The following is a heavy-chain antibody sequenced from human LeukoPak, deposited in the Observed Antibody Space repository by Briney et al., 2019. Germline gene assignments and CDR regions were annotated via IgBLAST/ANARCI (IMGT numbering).Heavy chain of an antibody. CDR2: ISGDGSST. V-gene: IGHV3-74*01. J-gene: IGHJ3*02. Sequence: PGESLRLSCAASGFTPSSYWMHWGRQVPGKGLVWVSRISGDGSSTSYADSVKGRFTISRDNSKSTLFLQMSSLAAEDTAVYYCVGELLTAAGTIGAFDIWGRGTMVTVSS. D-gene: IGHD6-13*01. CDR3: VGELLTAAGTIGAFDI. CDR1: GFTPSSYW.